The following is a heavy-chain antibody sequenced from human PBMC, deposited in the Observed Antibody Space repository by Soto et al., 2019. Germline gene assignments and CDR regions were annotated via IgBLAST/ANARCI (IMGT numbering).Heavy chain of an antibody. V-gene: IGHV1-8*01. CDR1: GYTFTSHD. J-gene: IGHJ5*02. CDR2: MNPNSGHT. D-gene: IGHD2-2*01. CDR3: ASDMSTT. Sequence: QVQLVQSGAEVKKPGGSVKVSCKASGYTFTSHDINWMRQTTGQGLEWMGWMNPNSGHTNSAQKFQGRVTMTRDTSINTAYMELTNLRSEDTPIYYCASDMSTTWGQGTLVTVSS.